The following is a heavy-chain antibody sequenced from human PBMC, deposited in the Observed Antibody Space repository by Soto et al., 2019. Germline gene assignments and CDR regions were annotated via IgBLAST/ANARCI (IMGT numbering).Heavy chain of an antibody. CDR1: GFTFTSSA. CDR2: IVVGSGNT. J-gene: IGHJ4*02. V-gene: IGHV1-58*01. Sequence: SVKVSCKASGFTFTSSAVQWVRQARGQRLEWIGWIVVGSGNTNYAQKFQGRVTMTRDTSTSTVYMELSSLRSEDTAVYYCARGRVVAVPGPGAYWGQGTLVTVSS. D-gene: IGHD6-19*01. CDR3: ARGRVVAVPGPGAY.